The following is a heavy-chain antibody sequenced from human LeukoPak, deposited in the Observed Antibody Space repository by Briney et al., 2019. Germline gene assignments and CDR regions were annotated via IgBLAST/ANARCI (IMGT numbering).Heavy chain of an antibody. CDR1: GFTFSDYG. D-gene: IGHD6-13*01. CDR3: ARGGSSWDFAFDI. Sequence: GGSLRLSCSGSGFTFSDYGIHWVRQVPGKGLEWVAVLSYDGSDKYYADSVKGRFTISRDNSRNTLYLQMNSLRTEDTAMYYCARGGSSWDFAFDIWGQGTMVTVSS. CDR2: LSYDGSDK. J-gene: IGHJ3*02. V-gene: IGHV3-30*03.